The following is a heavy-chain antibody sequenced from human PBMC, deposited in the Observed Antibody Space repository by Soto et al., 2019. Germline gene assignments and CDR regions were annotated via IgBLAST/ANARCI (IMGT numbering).Heavy chain of an antibody. V-gene: IGHV3-30*19. Sequence: QVQLVESGGGVVQPGTSLRVSCAGSGFTFRSYVIHWVRQAPGKGLEWVALTSYDGSDKYYGDSVRGRFTISRDNSRNTVDLQMVSLRLEDTALYYCARWGRTGGLDVWGQGTLVSVSS. D-gene: IGHD3-16*01. CDR1: GFTFRSYV. J-gene: IGHJ1*01. CDR3: ARWGRTGGLDV. CDR2: TSYDGSDK.